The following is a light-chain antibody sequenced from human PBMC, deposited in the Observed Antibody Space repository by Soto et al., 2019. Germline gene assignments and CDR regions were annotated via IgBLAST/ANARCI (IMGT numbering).Light chain of an antibody. CDR1: QSLSRN. V-gene: IGKV3-15*01. J-gene: IGKJ5*01. CDR3: QQYNNWPPIT. Sequence: EIVMTQSPATLTLSPADRATLSCRASQSLSRNLAWYQQKPGQAPRLLIYDASTRATGSPARFSGSGSGTEFTLTISSLQSEDFAVYYCQQYNNWPPITFGQGTRLEIK. CDR2: DAS.